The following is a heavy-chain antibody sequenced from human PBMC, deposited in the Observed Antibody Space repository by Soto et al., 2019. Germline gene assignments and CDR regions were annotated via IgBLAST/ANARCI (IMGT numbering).Heavy chain of an antibody. J-gene: IGHJ4*02. CDR2: INPSDGST. Sequence: QVQLVQSGAEVKKPGASVKVSCKASGYTFTSYYMHWVRQAPGQGLEWMGIINPSDGSTSYAQKFQGRVTMTRDTSTSTVYMELSSLRSEHTAVYYCAIPRCGGDCYFDYWGQGTLVTVSS. V-gene: IGHV1-46*01. D-gene: IGHD2-21*02. CDR1: GYTFTSYY. CDR3: AIPRCGGDCYFDY.